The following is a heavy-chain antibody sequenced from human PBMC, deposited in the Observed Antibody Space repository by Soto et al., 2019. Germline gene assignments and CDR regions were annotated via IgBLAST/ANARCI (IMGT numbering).Heavy chain of an antibody. Sequence: ASVKVSCKASGGTFGSYAISWVRQAPGQGLEWMGGISANNGSTNYAQKFQGRVTMTTDTSTSTAYMELRSLRSDDTAVYYCARENFGIAVAGTGFDYWGQGTLVTVSS. CDR1: GGTFGSYA. V-gene: IGHV1-18*01. J-gene: IGHJ4*02. CDR2: ISANNGST. CDR3: ARENFGIAVAGTGFDY. D-gene: IGHD6-19*01.